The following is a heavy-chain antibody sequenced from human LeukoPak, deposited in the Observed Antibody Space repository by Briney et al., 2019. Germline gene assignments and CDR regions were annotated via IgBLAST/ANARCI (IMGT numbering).Heavy chain of an antibody. CDR1: GFTFSSYA. J-gene: IGHJ4*02. CDR3: ARAGGYSYGPFDY. V-gene: IGHV3-30-3*01. Sequence: GGSLRLSCAASGFTFSSYAMHWVRQAPGKGLEWVAVISYDGSNKYYADSVKGRFTISRDNSKNTLYRQMNSLRAEDTAVYYCARAGGYSYGPFDYWGQGTLVTVSS. D-gene: IGHD5-18*01. CDR2: ISYDGSNK.